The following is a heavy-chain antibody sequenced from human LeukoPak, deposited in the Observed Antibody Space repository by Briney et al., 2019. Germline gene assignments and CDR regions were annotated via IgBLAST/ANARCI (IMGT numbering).Heavy chain of an antibody. J-gene: IGHJ4*02. V-gene: IGHV1-18*01. D-gene: IGHD3-3*01. CDR3: ARSYDFWSGYYQYFDY. Sequence: GASVKVSCKASGYTFTSYGISWVRQAPGQGLEWMGWISAYNGSTNYAQKPQGRVTMTTDTSTSTACMELRSLRSDDTAVYYCARSYDFWSGYYQYFDYWGQGTLVTVSS. CDR1: GYTFTSYG. CDR2: ISAYNGST.